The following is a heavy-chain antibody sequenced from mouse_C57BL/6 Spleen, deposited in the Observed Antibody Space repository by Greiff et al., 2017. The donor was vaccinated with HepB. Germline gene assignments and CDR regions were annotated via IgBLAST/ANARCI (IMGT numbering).Heavy chain of an antibody. D-gene: IGHD2-5*01. CDR2: IDPSDSYT. J-gene: IGHJ3*01. Sequence: QVHVKQPGAELVKPGASVKLSCKASGYTFTSYWMQWVKQRPGQGLEWIGEIDPSDSYTNYNQKFKGKATLTVDTSSSTAYMQLSSLTSEDSAVYYCARDYSNPFAYWGQGTLVTVSA. V-gene: IGHV1-50*01. CDR1: GYTFTSYW. CDR3: ARDYSNPFAY.